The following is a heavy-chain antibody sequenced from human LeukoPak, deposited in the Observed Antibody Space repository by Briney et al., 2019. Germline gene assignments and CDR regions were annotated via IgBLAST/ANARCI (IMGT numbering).Heavy chain of an antibody. D-gene: IGHD6-19*01. CDR2: TSGSGGST. CDR1: GFTFSSYA. V-gene: IGHV3-23*01. Sequence: GGSLRLSCAASGFTFSSYAMSWVRQAPGKGLEWVSATSGSGGSTYYADSVKGRFTISRDNSKNTLYLQMNSLRAEDTAVYYCANEEVAVYYFDYWGQGTLVTVSS. CDR3: ANEEVAVYYFDY. J-gene: IGHJ4*02.